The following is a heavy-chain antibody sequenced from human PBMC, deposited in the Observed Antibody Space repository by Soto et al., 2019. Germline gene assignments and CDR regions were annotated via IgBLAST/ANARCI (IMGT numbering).Heavy chain of an antibody. CDR3: ARGGHYYGSGSSQFDY. V-gene: IGHV3-48*01. D-gene: IGHD3-10*01. J-gene: IGHJ4*02. CDR2: ISSSSSTI. CDR1: GFTFSSYS. Sequence: GGSLRLSCAASGFTFSSYSMNWVRQAPGKGLEWVSYISSSSSTIYYAGSVKGRFTISRDNAKNSLYLQMNSLRAEDTAVYYCARGGHYYGSGSSQFDYWGQGTLVTVSS.